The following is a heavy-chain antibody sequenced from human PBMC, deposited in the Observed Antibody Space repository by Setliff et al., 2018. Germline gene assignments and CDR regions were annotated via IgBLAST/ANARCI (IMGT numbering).Heavy chain of an antibody. CDR2: ISYSGSDT. V-gene: IGHV3-30*04. CDR1: GFHFRSFA. J-gene: IGHJ6*04. CDR3: AKVITAIGYPPFDV. D-gene: IGHD6-13*01. Sequence: PGGSLRLSCTASGFHFRSFAMHWVRQSPGEGLEWVAAISYSGSDTYYADSVEGRFSISRDNSRDTLFLQMNRLRAEDTAFYYCAKVITAIGYPPFDVWDKGTTVTVSS.